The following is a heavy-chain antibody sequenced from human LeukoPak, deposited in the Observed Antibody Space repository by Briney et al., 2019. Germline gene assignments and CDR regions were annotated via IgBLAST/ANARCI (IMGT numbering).Heavy chain of an antibody. J-gene: IGHJ6*02. V-gene: IGHV3-23*01. CDR2: MSGSGGST. CDR3: ARVRYGELDV. D-gene: IGHD4-17*01. CDR1: GFTFSSYS. Sequence: GGSLRLSCAAYGFTFSSYSMGWVRQAPGKGLEWVSSMSGSGGSTYYADSVKGRFTISRDDSKNTLYLQMNSLRAEDTAVYYCARVRYGELDVWGQGTTVTVSS.